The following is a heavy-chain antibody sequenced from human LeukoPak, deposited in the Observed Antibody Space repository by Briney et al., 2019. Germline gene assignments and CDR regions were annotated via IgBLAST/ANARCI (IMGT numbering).Heavy chain of an antibody. J-gene: IGHJ4*02. D-gene: IGHD4-23*01. CDR3: AGDSDYGGYSRFDY. Sequence: GGSLRLSCVASGLTFSSYWMHWVRQAPEKGLVWVSRIKSDGSSTSYADSVKGRFTISRDNVKNTLYLQMNSLRGEDTAVYYCAGDSDYGGYSRFDYWGQGTLVTVSS. V-gene: IGHV3-74*01. CDR2: IKSDGSST. CDR1: GLTFSSYW.